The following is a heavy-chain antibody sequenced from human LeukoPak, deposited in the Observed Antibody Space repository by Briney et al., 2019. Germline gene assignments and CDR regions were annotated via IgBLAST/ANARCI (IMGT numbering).Heavy chain of an antibody. CDR1: GFTLSSYG. Sequence: GGSLRLSCTASGFTLSSYGMHWVRQAPGKGLEWVANIKEDGGEKYYVDSVKGRFTISRDNAKNSLYLQMNSLRAEDTAVYYCARDSGWFRFDYWGQGTLATVSS. CDR3: ARDSGWFRFDY. D-gene: IGHD6-13*01. CDR2: IKEDGGEK. J-gene: IGHJ4*02. V-gene: IGHV3-7*03.